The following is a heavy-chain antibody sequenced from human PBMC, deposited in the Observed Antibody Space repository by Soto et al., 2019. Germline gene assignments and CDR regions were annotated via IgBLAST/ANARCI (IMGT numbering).Heavy chain of an antibody. CDR1: GYTFTSYY. D-gene: IGHD2-15*01. CDR3: AMVYCSGGSCYSGLVDWFDP. V-gene: IGHV1-46*03. J-gene: IGHJ5*02. Sequence: ASVKVSCKASGYTFTSYYMHWVRQAPGQGLEWMGIINPSGGSTSYAQKFQGRVTMTRDTSTSTVYMELSSLRSEDTAVYYCAMVYCSGGSCYSGLVDWFDPWGQGTLVTVSS. CDR2: INPSGGST.